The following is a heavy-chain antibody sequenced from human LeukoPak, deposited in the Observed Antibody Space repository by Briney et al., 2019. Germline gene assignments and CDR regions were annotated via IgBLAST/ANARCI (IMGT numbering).Heavy chain of an antibody. CDR3: ARDFRYSSGGSCYTLFDY. Sequence: SQTVSLTCAICGDIDSSNSAAWHWITRSPSRGLEWLGRTYYWYKWYNDCAVSVKSRQTNNQDTSKNQFSVQLNSVPQEDTAVYYCARDFRYSSGGSCYTLFDYWGQGTLVTVSS. D-gene: IGHD2-15*01. CDR1: GDIDSSNSAA. CDR2: TYYWYKWYN. V-gene: IGHV6-1*01. J-gene: IGHJ4*02.